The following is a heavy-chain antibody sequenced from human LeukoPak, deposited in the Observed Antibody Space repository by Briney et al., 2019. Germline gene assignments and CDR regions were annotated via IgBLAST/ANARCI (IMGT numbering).Heavy chain of an antibody. V-gene: IGHV3-48*03. CDR2: ISESGNVK. CDR3: AREPLIGGWFDP. J-gene: IGHJ5*02. Sequence: PGGSLRLSCAASGLTFSSYEMNWVRQAPGKGLEWVSYISESGNVKQYADSVKGRFTISRDNTKNSVYLEMNSLRGEDTAIYYCAREPLIGGWFDPWGQGTLVTVSS. CDR1: GLTFSSYE. D-gene: IGHD3-22*01.